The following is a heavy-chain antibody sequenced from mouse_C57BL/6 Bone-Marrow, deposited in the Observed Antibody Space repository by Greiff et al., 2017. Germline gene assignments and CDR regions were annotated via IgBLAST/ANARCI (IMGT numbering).Heavy chain of an antibody. J-gene: IGHJ4*01. CDR1: GYTFTNYW. CDR3: ARYGYDRGYYAVGY. CDR2: IYPGGGYT. V-gene: IGHV1-63*01. D-gene: IGHD2-2*01. Sequence: QVQLQQSGAELVRPGTSVKMSCKASGYTFTNYWIGWVKQRPGHGLEWIGDIYPGGGYTNYNEKFKGKATLTADKSSSTAYMQLSSLTSEDSAISECARYGYDRGYYAVGYWGQGTTVTVSS.